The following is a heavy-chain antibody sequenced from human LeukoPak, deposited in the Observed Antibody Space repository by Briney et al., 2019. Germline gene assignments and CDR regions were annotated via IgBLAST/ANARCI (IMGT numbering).Heavy chain of an antibody. CDR3: ARGPHTNKFYAGDC. D-gene: IGHD2/OR15-2a*01. J-gene: IGHJ4*02. CDR2: INSDGGST. CDR1: GFTFSSYW. V-gene: IGHV3-74*01. Sequence: GGSLRLSCAASGFTFSSYWMHWVRQAPGKGLVWVALINSDGGSTSYADSVKGRFTISRDNAKNTLYLQMESLRAEDRAVYYCARGPHTNKFYAGDCWGQGTLVTVSS.